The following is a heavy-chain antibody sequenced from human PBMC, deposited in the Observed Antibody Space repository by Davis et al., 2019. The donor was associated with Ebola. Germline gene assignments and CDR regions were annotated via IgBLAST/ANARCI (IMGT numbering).Heavy chain of an antibody. D-gene: IGHD5-24*01. V-gene: IGHV1-2*02. CDR2: INPNSGGT. J-gene: IGHJ6*03. CDR3: ARDGYMNYYYYYMDV. CDR1: GYTFTAYY. Sequence: ASVKVSCKASGYTFTAYYMHWVRQAPGQGLEWMGWINPNSGGTNYAQKLQGRVTMTRDTSTSTVYMELSSLRSDDTAVYYCARDGYMNYYYYYMDVWGKGTTVTVSS.